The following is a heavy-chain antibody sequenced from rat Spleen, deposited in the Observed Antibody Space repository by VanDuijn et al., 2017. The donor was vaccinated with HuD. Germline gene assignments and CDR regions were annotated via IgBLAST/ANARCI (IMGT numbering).Heavy chain of an antibody. CDR1: GFTFSDYG. V-gene: IGHV5-34*01. CDR3: ARDYGRFGY. D-gene: IGHD1-11*01. J-gene: IGHJ3*01. CDR2: ISGNSGTI. Sequence: EVQLVESGGGLVQPGRSLQLSCVASGFTFSDYGMNWIRQPPGKGLEWIAYISGNSGTIYYADTVKGRFTISRDNAKNTLYLRLSSLRSEDTALYYCARDYGRFGYWGQGTLVTVFS.